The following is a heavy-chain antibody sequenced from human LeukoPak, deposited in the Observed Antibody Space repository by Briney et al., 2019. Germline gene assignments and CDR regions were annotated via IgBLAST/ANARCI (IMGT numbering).Heavy chain of an antibody. CDR2: VSPSSGGT. D-gene: IGHD1-14*01. V-gene: IGHV1-2*02. J-gene: IGHJ4*02. CDR1: GYTFIVHY. Sequence: ASVKVSCKASGYTFIVHYIHWVRQAPGQGLEWMGWVSPSSGGTNYAQKFQDRVTMTRDTSINTAYMELSSLRSDDTAVYYCARTRTGKPDFWGQGTLVTVSS. CDR3: ARTRTGKPDF.